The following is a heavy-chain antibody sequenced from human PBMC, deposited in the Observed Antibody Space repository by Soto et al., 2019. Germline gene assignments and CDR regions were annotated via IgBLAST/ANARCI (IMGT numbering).Heavy chain of an antibody. CDR3: ARVPNYETNWFDP. V-gene: IGHV4-59*01. J-gene: IGHJ5*02. CDR2: IYYSGST. Sequence: PSETLSLTCTVSGGSISSYYWSWIRQPPGKGLEWIGYIYYSGSTNYNPSLKSRVTISVDTSKNQFSLKLSSVTAADTAVYYCARVPNYETNWFDPWGQGTLVTVSS. D-gene: IGHD4-4*01. CDR1: GGSISSYY.